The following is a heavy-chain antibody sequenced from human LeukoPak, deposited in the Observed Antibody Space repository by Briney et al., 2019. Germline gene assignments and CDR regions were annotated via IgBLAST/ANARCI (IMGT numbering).Heavy chain of an antibody. CDR2: ISAYNGNT. J-gene: IGHJ6*02. CDR3: ARAWGPTSYYYYGMDV. Sequence: ASVKVSCKASGYTFTSYGISWVRQAPGQGLEWMGWISAYNGNTNYAQKLQGRDTMATDTSTSTAYMELRSLRSDDTAVYYCARAWGPTSYYYYGMDVWGQGTTVTVSS. D-gene: IGHD7-27*01. CDR1: GYTFTSYG. V-gene: IGHV1-18*01.